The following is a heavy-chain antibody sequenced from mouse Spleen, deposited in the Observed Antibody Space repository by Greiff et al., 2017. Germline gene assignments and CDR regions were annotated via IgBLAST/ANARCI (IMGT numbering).Heavy chain of an antibody. J-gene: IGHJ3*01. Sequence: VQLQQSGPVLVKPGASVKMSCKASGYTFTDYYMNWVKQSHGKSLEWIGVINPYNGVTSYNQKFKGKATLTVDKSSSTAYMELNSLTSEDSAVYYCARDEGDYYGSSYGFAYWGQGTLVTVSA. CDR1: GYTFTDYY. D-gene: IGHD1-1*01. CDR2: INPYNGVT. V-gene: IGHV1-19*01. CDR3: ARDEGDYYGSSYGFAY.